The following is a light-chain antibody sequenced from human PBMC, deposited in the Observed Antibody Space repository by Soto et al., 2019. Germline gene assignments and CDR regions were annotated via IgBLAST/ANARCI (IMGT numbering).Light chain of an antibody. CDR1: QSISSY. J-gene: IGKJ1*01. CDR3: QQYQNLWT. CDR2: AAS. Sequence: DIQMTQSPSSLSASVGDRVTITCRASQSISSYLAWYQQKPGKAPKLLIYAASTLQSGVPSRFSGSGSGTDFTLTISSLQSEDFALYYCQQYQNLWTFGQGTKVDIK. V-gene: IGKV1-9*01.